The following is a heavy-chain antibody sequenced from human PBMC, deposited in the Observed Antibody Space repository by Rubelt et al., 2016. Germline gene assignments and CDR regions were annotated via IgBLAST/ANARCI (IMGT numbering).Heavy chain of an antibody. D-gene: IGHD1-26*01. J-gene: IGHJ4*02. CDR3: AGEMSGSYSLDS. V-gene: IGHV4-34*01. CDR1: GGSLRDYY. CDR2: VNPGGST. Sequence: QVQLQQWGAGLLQPSETLSLSCAVYGGSLRDYYWNWIRQAPGKGLEWIGEVNPGGSTNYKPSLKSRVTMSLDSSKNQFSLKLRSVTAADTAVYFCAGEMSGSYSLDSWGQGTLVTVSS.